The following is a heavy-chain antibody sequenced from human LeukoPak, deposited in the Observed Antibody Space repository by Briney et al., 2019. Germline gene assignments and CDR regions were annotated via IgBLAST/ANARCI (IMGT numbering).Heavy chain of an antibody. J-gene: IGHJ4*02. CDR2: ISAYNGNT. D-gene: IGHD1-14*01. CDR3: ARMDAPSPPHHVLGLDY. CDR1: GYTFTNYG. V-gene: IGHV1-18*01. Sequence: GASVKVSCKTSGYTFTNYGISWVRQAPGLGLEWMGWISAYNGNTNYAQKLQGRVTMTTDTSTSTAYMELRSLRSDDTAVYYCARMDAPSPPHHVLGLDYWGQGTLVTVSS.